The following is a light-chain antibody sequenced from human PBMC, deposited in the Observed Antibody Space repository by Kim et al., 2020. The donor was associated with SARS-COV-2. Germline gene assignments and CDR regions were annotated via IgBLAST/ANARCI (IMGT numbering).Light chain of an antibody. CDR1: QSVSRY. Sequence: EIVLTQSPATLSLSPGERATLSCRASQSVSRYLAWYQQKPGQAPSLLIYDASTRVTDIPARFSGSGSGTEFTLTISSLEPEDSAVYYCQQSTTWPLTFGGGSKVEIK. V-gene: IGKV3-11*01. CDR3: QQSTTWPLT. CDR2: DAS. J-gene: IGKJ4*01.